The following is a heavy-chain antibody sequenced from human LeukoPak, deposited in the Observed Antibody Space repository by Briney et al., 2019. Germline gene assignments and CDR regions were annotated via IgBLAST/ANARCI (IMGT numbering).Heavy chain of an antibody. D-gene: IGHD3-22*01. CDR2: IESEADGGTT. CDR1: GFPFPNAR. CDR3: TAPYFDSAGFYLWSAFDI. Sequence: GGSRRLSCAASGFPFPNARMTWVRQAPGKGLEWVGRIESEADGGTTEYAAPVKGRFTISRDDSKNTLYLQMNSLRTGDTGIYYCTAPYFDSAGFYLWSAFDIWGQGTMVTVSS. V-gene: IGHV3-15*04. J-gene: IGHJ3*02.